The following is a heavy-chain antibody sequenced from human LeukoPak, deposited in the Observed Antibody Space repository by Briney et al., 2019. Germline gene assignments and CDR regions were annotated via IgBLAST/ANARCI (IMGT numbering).Heavy chain of an antibody. Sequence: GGSLRLSCAASGFTFSSYGMHWVRQAPGKGLEWVAVIWYDGSNKYYADSVKGRFTISRDNSKNTLYLQMNSLRAEDTAVYYCAKDQVYYYDSSGPIGPYWGQGTLVTVSS. V-gene: IGHV3-33*06. CDR1: GFTFSSYG. CDR3: AKDQVYYYDSSGPIGPY. J-gene: IGHJ4*02. D-gene: IGHD3-22*01. CDR2: IWYDGSNK.